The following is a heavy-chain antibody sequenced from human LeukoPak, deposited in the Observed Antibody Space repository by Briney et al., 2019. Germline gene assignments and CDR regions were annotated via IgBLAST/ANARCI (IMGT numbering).Heavy chain of an antibody. J-gene: IGHJ4*02. D-gene: IGHD2-15*01. Sequence: SETLSLICTVSGGSISSYYWSWIRQPPGKGLEWIGYIYYSGSTNYNPSLKSRVTISVDTSKNQFSLKLSSVTAADTAVYYCARVGGNYDYWGQGTLVTVSS. CDR2: IYYSGST. V-gene: IGHV4-59*01. CDR3: ARVGGNYDY. CDR1: GGSISSYY.